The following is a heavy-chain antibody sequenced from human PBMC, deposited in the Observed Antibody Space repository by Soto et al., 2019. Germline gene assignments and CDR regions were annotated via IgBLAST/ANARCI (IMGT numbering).Heavy chain of an antibody. J-gene: IGHJ4*02. CDR1: GGCFSGYY. Sequence: SETLSLTCAVYGGCFSGYYWSWIRQPPGKGLEWIGEIGDRGGTVYNPSLESRVTISGDSCNNQFSLKLNSVTAADTAVYCCARHGGYYFDYWGEGAPVTVS. CDR3: ARHGGYYFDY. V-gene: IGHV4-34*01. CDR2: IGDRGGT. D-gene: IGHD3-16*01.